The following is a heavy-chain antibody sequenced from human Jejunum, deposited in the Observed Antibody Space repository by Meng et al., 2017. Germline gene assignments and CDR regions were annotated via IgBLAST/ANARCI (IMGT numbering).Heavy chain of an antibody. Sequence: ASVKVSCKASGYTFTAYYLHWLRQAPGQGLEWLGRINPNSGGTNYADKFQGRVTMTRDTSINTAYMELTSLRVDDTAVYYCARAVRDGYNYYFDYWDQGILVTVSS. CDR2: INPNSGGT. V-gene: IGHV1-2*06. J-gene: IGHJ4*02. CDR3: ARAVRDGYNYYFDY. D-gene: IGHD5-24*01. CDR1: GYTFTAYY.